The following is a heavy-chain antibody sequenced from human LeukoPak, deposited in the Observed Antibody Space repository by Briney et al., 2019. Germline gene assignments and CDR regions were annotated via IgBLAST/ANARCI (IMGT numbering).Heavy chain of an antibody. Sequence: PGGSLRLSCAASGFTVSSNYMSWVRQAPGKGLEWVSFIYTTGRTYYADSVKGRFTVSRDDSKNTVFLQMHSLRAEDTAVYYCARDPPMTKDYGLDVWGQGTTVTVSS. CDR3: ARDPPMTKDYGLDV. CDR1: GFTVSSNY. CDR2: IYTTGRT. D-gene: IGHD4-11*01. V-gene: IGHV3-66*01. J-gene: IGHJ6*02.